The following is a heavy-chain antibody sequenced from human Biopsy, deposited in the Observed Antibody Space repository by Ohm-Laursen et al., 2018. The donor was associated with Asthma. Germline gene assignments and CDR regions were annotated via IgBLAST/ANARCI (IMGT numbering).Heavy chain of an antibody. CDR1: GDSFDNFA. CDR2: ILPILGTS. V-gene: IGHV1-69*13. CDR3: ATPPVGSISYFDS. D-gene: IGHD1-26*01. Sequence: SVKVSCKASGDSFDNFAITWVRQAPGQALEWMGGILPILGTSNYAQKFQGRVTITADESTRTAYMELSSLRSEDTAVYYCATPPVGSISYFDSWGQGTLVTVSS. J-gene: IGHJ4*02.